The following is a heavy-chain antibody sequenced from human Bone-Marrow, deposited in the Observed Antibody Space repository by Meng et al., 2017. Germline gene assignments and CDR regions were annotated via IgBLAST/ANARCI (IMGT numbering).Heavy chain of an antibody. J-gene: IGHJ4*02. CDR1: GGTFSSYA. D-gene: IGHD2-2*01. Sequence: ASVKVSCKASGGTFSSYAINWVRQATGQGLEWMGWMNPNSGNTGYAQKFQGRVTMTRNTSISTAYMELSSLRSEDTAVYYCAVVPAAMWVWGQGTLVTVSS. CDR2: MNPNSGNT. V-gene: IGHV1-8*02. CDR3: AVVPAAMWV.